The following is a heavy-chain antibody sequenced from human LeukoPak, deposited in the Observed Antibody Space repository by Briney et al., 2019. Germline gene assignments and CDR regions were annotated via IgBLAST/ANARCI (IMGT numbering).Heavy chain of an antibody. Sequence: SETLSLTCTVSGGSISSYYWSWIRQPPGKGLEWIGCIYYSGSTNYNPSLKSRVTISVDTSKNQFSLKPSSVIAADTAVYYCARSRSWFPLHSFDPWRQGTLVIVSS. D-gene: IGHD6-13*01. CDR2: IYYSGST. CDR1: GGSISSYY. J-gene: IGHJ5*02. CDR3: ARSRSWFPLHSFDP. V-gene: IGHV4-59*08.